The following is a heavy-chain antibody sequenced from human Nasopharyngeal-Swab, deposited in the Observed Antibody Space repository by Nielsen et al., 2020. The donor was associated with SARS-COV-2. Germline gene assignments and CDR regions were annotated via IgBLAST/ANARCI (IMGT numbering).Heavy chain of an antibody. V-gene: IGHV4-59*13. D-gene: IGHD3-22*01. CDR1: GGSLSSYY. CDR2: TYYSGST. J-gene: IGHJ4*02. CDR3: ARGSGYYDSSGYSDY. Sequence: SETLSLTCTVSGGSLSSYYCSWIRQPPGKVLEWIGYTYYSGSTNYNPSLKSRVTISVDTSKNQFSLKLSSVTAADTAVYYCARGSGYYDSSGYSDYWGQGTLVTVSS.